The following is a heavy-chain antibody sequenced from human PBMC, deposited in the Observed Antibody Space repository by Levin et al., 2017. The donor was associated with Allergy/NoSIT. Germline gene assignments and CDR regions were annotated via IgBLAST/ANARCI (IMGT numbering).Heavy chain of an antibody. V-gene: IGHV1-8*01. Sequence: GESLKISCKASGYTFTSYDINWVRQATGQGLEWMGWMNPNSGNTGYAQKFQGRVTMTRNTSISTAYMELSSLRSEDTAVYYCARERTVTTYFGGYYYYGMDVWGQGTTVTVSS. J-gene: IGHJ6*02. CDR3: ARERTVTTYFGGYYYYGMDV. CDR2: MNPNSGNT. CDR1: GYTFTSYD. D-gene: IGHD4-17*01.